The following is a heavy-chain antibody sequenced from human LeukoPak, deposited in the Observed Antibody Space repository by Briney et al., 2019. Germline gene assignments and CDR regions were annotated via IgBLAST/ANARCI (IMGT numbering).Heavy chain of an antibody. CDR3: AKDRHAPGRYCSTTTCFPFDL. Sequence: GGSLRLSCAASGFTLSSYDMTWVRQAPGKGLEWVSGISGTGGSTYYADSVKGRLTISRDNSKKTLYLQMNSLRAEDTAVYYCAKDRHAPGRYCSTTTCFPFDLWGQGTLVTVSS. J-gene: IGHJ5*02. V-gene: IGHV3-23*01. CDR2: ISGTGGST. D-gene: IGHD2-2*01. CDR1: GFTLSSYD.